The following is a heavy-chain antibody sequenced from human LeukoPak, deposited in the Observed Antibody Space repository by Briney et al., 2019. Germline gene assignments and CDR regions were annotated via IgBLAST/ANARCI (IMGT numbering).Heavy chain of an antibody. D-gene: IGHD6-6*01. V-gene: IGHV3-53*05. J-gene: IGHJ4*02. CDR2: IYSGGST. Sequence: GGSLRFSCAASGFTVSSNYMSWVRPAPGKGLEWGSVIYSGGSTYYADSVKGRFTISRDNSKNTLYLQMNSLRAADTAVYYCARDKGTSYLSSFDYWGQGTLVTVSS. CDR1: GFTVSSNY. CDR3: ARDKGTSYLSSFDY.